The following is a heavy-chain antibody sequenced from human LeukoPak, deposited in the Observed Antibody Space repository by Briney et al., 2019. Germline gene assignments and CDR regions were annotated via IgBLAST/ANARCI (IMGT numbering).Heavy chain of an antibody. J-gene: IGHJ5*02. CDR1: GGSFSGYY. Sequence: SETLSFTCAVSGGSFSGYYWSWIRQPPGKGLEWIGEINHSGSTNYNPSLKSRVTISVDTSKNQFSLKLSSVTAADTAVYYCARVLDSSGYYYGFDPWGQGTLVTVSS. V-gene: IGHV4-34*01. D-gene: IGHD3-22*01. CDR2: INHSGST. CDR3: ARVLDSSGYYYGFDP.